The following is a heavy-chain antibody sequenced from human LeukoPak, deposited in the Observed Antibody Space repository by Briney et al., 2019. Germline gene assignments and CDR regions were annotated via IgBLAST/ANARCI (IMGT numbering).Heavy chain of an antibody. CDR3: ARGRRYFNDLDY. CDR2: IYYSGTT. J-gene: IGHJ4*02. D-gene: IGHD1-1*01. CDR1: GGSISSYY. V-gene: IGHV4-59*12. Sequence: PSETLSLTCTVSGGSISSYYWSWIRQPPGKGLEWIGYIYYSGTTNYNPSLKSRVTISVDTSKNQFSLKLSSVTAADTAVYYCARGRRYFNDLDYWGQGTLVTVSS.